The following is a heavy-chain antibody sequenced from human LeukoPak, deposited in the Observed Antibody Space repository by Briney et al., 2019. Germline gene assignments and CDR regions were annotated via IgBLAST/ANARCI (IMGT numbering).Heavy chain of an antibody. V-gene: IGHV1-2*02. Sequence: VASVKVSCKASGYTFSGDYMHWVRQAPGQGLEWMGWINPNSGGTNYARKFQGRVTMTRDMSISTAYMELSRLRSDDTAVYYCARDLEYLYPGGAFDIWGQGTMVTVSS. CDR1: GYTFSGDY. D-gene: IGHD3-16*01. CDR2: INPNSGGT. J-gene: IGHJ3*02. CDR3: ARDLEYLYPGGAFDI.